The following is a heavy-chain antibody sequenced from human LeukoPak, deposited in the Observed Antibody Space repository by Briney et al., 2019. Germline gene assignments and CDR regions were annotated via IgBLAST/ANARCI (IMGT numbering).Heavy chain of an antibody. V-gene: IGHV3-15*07. CDR1: ELTSSTSW. CDR3: TTDRIRGSDY. D-gene: IGHD5-12*01. Sequence: PGGSLRLSCAASELTSSTSWMNWVRQAPGKGLEWVGRIKSKTDGGTTDYAAPVKGRFTISRDDSKNTLYLQMNSLKTEDTAVYYYTTDRIRGSDYWGQGTLVTVSS. J-gene: IGHJ4*02. CDR2: IKSKTDGGTT.